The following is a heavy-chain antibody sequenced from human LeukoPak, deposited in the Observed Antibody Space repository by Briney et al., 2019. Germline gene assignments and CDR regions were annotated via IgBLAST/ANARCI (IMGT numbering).Heavy chain of an antibody. D-gene: IGHD5/OR15-5a*01. CDR3: TRLLIVYEDPEAFDI. CDR1: GFTSSDFA. CDR2: ITRVSTFI. Sequence: PGGSLRLSSVASGFTSSDFAMNRVRQAPGKGLEWVSSITRVSTFIYYAESVQGRFTISRDNHKDLLYLQLNSLRGDVTGIYYSTRLLIVYEDPEAFDIWGQGKVVTVSS. V-gene: IGHV3-21*01. J-gene: IGHJ3*02.